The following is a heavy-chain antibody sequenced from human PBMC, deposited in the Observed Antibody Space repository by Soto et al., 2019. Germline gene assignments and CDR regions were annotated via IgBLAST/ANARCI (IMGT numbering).Heavy chain of an antibody. CDR3: ARRYGGAFDI. Sequence: QVQLQESGPGLVKPSETLSLTCTVSGGSIRSYYWSWIRQPPGKGLQWIGYIYYSGSTNYNPSLKSRVTISVDTSKNQFSLKLSSVTAADPAVYYCARRYGGAFDIWGQGKMVTVSS. CDR1: GGSIRSYY. V-gene: IGHV4-59*08. D-gene: IGHD3-10*01. CDR2: IYYSGST. J-gene: IGHJ3*02.